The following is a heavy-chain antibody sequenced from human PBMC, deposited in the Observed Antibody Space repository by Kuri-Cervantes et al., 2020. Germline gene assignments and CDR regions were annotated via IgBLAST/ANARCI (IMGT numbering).Heavy chain of an antibody. D-gene: IGHD5/OR15-5a*01. J-gene: IGHJ4*02. Sequence: SETLSLTCTVSGASVSSGNYYWSWIRQPPGKGMEFIGFFHNSGSTNYSPSLKSRVTFSVDTSKNQFSLKLSSVTTADTAVYYCARSGKSTIHLFDYWGQGTLVTVSS. CDR1: GASVSSGNYY. V-gene: IGHV4-61*01. CDR2: FHNSGST. CDR3: ARSGKSTIHLFDY.